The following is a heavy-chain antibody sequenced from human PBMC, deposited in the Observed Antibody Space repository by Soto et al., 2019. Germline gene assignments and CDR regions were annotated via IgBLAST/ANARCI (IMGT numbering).Heavy chain of an antibody. CDR3: AREVASYDRSGFFDY. V-gene: IGHV3-23*01. J-gene: IGHJ4*02. CDR2: ISGSGGST. CDR1: GVTFRSYA. Sequence: GGPLRLSCAASGVTFRSYAMSLVRPAPGKGLEWVSAISGSGGSTYYADSVKGRFTISRDNSKNTLYLQMHSLRADDTAVYYCAREVASYDRSGFFDYWGQGAPVTVSS. D-gene: IGHD3-22*01.